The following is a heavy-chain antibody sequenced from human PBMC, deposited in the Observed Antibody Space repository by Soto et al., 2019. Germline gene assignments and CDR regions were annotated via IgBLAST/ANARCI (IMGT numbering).Heavy chain of an antibody. CDR3: ASSLDDYDLFDY. Sequence: GVLRLSCAASGFIFSTYSMNWVRQAPGKGLEWVSSISSSSSYIYYADSVKGRFTISRDNAKNSLYLQMNSLRAEDTAVYYCASSLDDYDLFDYWGQGTLVTVSS. V-gene: IGHV3-21*01. J-gene: IGHJ4*02. D-gene: IGHD4-17*01. CDR1: GFIFSTYS. CDR2: ISSSSSYI.